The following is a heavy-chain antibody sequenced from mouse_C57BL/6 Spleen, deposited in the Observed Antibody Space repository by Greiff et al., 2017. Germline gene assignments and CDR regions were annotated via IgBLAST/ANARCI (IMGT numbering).Heavy chain of an antibody. D-gene: IGHD1-1*01. CDR2: INPSSGYT. CDR1: GYTFTSYW. CDR3: ARGDYYDGGAFDY. V-gene: IGHV1-7*01. J-gene: IGHJ2*01. Sequence: VQLQQSGAELAKPGASVKLSCKASGYTFTSYWMHWVKQRPGQGLEWIGYINPSSGYTKYNQKFQDKATLTADKSSSTAYMQLSSLTYEDSAVYYCARGDYYDGGAFDYWGQGTTLTVSS.